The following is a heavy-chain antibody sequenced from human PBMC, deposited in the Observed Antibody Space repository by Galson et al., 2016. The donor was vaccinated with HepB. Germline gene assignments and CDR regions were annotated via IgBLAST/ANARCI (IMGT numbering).Heavy chain of an antibody. CDR1: GFTFSTSA. Sequence: SVKVSCKASGFTFSTSAVQWVRQARGQRLEWIGWIVVGSGNTNCAQRFQERVTITRDMSTSTAYMELSSLTSEDTAVYYCAAGRELYPVHHWGQGTLVTVSS. D-gene: IGHD3-10*01. CDR3: AAGRELYPVHH. CDR2: IVVGSGNT. V-gene: IGHV1-58*01. J-gene: IGHJ4*02.